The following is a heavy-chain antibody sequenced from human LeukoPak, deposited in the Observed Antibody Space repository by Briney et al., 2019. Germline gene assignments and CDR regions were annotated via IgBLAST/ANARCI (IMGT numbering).Heavy chain of an antibody. CDR2: ISGSGGST. CDR1: GFTFSSYG. D-gene: IGHD5-12*01. CDR3: ARGGVGYVSTRRAFDI. J-gene: IGHJ3*02. V-gene: IGHV3-23*01. Sequence: GGSLRLSCAASGFTFSSYGMSWVRQAPGKGLEWVSAISGSGGSTYYADSVKGRFTISRDNSKNTLYLQMNSLRAEDTAVYYCARGGVGYVSTRRAFDIWGQGTMVTVSS.